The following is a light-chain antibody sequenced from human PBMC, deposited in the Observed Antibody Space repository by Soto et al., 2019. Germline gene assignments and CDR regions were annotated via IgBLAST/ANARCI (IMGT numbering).Light chain of an antibody. CDR3: AAWDDSLNGVV. CDR1: SSNIGSNT. V-gene: IGLV1-44*01. J-gene: IGLJ2*01. Sequence: QSVLTQPPSASGTPGQRVTISCSGSSSNIGSNTVNWYQQLPGTAPKLLIYSNNQRPSGVPDRFSGSKSGTSDSLAISGLQSVDEADYYCAAWDDSLNGVVFGGGTKVTVL. CDR2: SNN.